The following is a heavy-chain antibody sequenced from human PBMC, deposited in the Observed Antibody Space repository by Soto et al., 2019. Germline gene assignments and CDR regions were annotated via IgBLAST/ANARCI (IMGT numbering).Heavy chain of an antibody. D-gene: IGHD3-9*01. CDR1: GFASANYG. J-gene: IGHJ4*02. CDR3: AKNSAPLSMERGFFDE. CDR2: ISYNGKKK. V-gene: IGHV3-30*18. Sequence: QVQLVESGGGVVQPGGSLRLSCEAAGFASANYGMHWVRQTPAKGLEWVAGISYNGKKKYYGDSVTGRFTISRDNPKNTLFLQLNNVKIEDTALYFCAKNSAPLSMERGFFDEWGQGTLVTVSS.